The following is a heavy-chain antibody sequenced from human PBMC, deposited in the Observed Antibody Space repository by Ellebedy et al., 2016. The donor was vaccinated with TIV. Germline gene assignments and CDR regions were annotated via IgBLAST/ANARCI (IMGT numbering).Heavy chain of an antibody. CDR3: ARGARYCSSTSCYDWFNP. CDR1: GGSISSSSYY. J-gene: IGHJ5*02. D-gene: IGHD2-2*01. CDR2: IYYSGST. Sequence: SETLSLXCTVSGGSISSSSYYWGWIRQPPGKGLEWIGSIYYSGSTYYNPSLKSRVTISVDTSKNQFSLKLSSVTAADTAVYYCARGARYCSSTSCYDWFNPWGQGTLVTVSS. V-gene: IGHV4-39*01.